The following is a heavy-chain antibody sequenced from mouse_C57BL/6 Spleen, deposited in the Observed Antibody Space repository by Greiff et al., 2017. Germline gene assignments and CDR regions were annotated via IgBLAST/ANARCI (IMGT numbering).Heavy chain of an antibody. CDR3: ARRGDSNYDYAMDY. V-gene: IGHV1-55*01. D-gene: IGHD2-5*01. J-gene: IGHJ4*01. Sequence: QVQLQQPGAELVKPGASVKMSCKASGYTFTSYWITWVKQRPGQGLGWIGDIYPGSGSTNYNEKFKSKATLTVDTSSSTAYMQLSSLTAEDSAAYYCARRGDSNYDYAMDYWGQGTSVTVSS. CDR1: GYTFTSYW. CDR2: IYPGSGST.